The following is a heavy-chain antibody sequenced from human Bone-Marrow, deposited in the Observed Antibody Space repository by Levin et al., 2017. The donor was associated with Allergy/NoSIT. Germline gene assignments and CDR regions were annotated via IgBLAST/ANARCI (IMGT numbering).Heavy chain of an antibody. J-gene: IGHJ6*02. CDR3: ARGVAGGNLGGGMDV. V-gene: IGHV4-31*03. CDR2: IYYTGST. CDR1: GGSITSGGYY. Sequence: PSETLSLTYTFSGGSITSGGYYWNWIRQHPGRGLEWIGYIYYTGSTSYNPSLNSRVTISADTSQNQFSLRLTSVTAADTAVYYCARGVAGGNLGGGMDVWGQGTSVTVSS. D-gene: IGHD4-23*01.